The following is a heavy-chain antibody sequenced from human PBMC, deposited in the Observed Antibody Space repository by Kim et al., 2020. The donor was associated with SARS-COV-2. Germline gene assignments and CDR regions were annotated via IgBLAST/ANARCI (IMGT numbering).Heavy chain of an antibody. CDR1: GYIFSFSG. CDR2: VHLGEGKT. V-gene: IGHV1-3*01. CDR3: ARLPGPGSTPHLDY. J-gene: IGHJ4*02. Sequence: ASVKVSCKAPGYIFSFSGIHWVRQAPGQRLEWMGWVHLGEGKTIYSQKFQGRVTIARDTSASTGYMELSSLRSEDTAVYYCARLPGPGSTPHLDYWGQGTLVTV.